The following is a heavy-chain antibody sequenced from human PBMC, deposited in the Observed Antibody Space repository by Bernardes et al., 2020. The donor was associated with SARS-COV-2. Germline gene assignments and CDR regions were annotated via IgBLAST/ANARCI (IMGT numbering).Heavy chain of an antibody. J-gene: IGHJ4*02. Sequence: VGSLLLSCTASGYTFGTYAMSWVRQAPGKGLEWISAISDRGDNTYYTDSVKGRYTISRDNSKNTLFLQMDSLRAEDTAIYFCAKAYYDTSAYYSAFDYWGRGTLVTVSS. CDR1: GYTFGTYA. V-gene: IGHV3-23*01. CDR3: AKAYYDTSAYYSAFDY. CDR2: ISDRGDNT. D-gene: IGHD3-22*01.